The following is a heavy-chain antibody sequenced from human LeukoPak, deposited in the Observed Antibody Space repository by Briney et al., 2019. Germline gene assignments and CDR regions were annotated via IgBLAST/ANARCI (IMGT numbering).Heavy chain of an antibody. CDR2: ISSSSSTI. J-gene: IGHJ3*02. Sequence: PGGSLRLSCAASGFTFSSYSVNWVRQAPGKGLEWVSYISSSSSTIYYADSVKGRFTISRDNAKNSLYLQMNSLRAEDTAVYYCAKNYYDSSGLGDDAFDIWGQGAMVTVSS. V-gene: IGHV3-48*01. CDR3: AKNYYDSSGLGDDAFDI. D-gene: IGHD3-22*01. CDR1: GFTFSSYS.